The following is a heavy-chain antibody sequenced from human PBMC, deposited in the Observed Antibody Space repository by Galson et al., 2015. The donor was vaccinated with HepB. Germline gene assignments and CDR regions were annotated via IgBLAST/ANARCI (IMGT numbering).Heavy chain of an antibody. CDR3: ARVGSWYSGYDISYGMDV. Sequence: ETLSLTCSVSGGYVSSGSFYWSWIRQPPGKELEWIGYIYYSGSTNYSPSLKSRVTMSLDPSKNQISLKLSSVTAADTAVYYCARVGSWYSGYDISYGMDVWGQGTTVTVSS. V-gene: IGHV4-61*01. D-gene: IGHD5-12*01. CDR1: GGYVSSGSFY. J-gene: IGHJ6*02. CDR2: IYYSGST.